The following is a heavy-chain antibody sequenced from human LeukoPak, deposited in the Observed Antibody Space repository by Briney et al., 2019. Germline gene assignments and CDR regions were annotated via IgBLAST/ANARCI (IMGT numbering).Heavy chain of an antibody. V-gene: IGHV1-2*02. J-gene: IGHJ5*02. Sequence: ASVKVSCKASGYTFTGYYIHWVRQAPGQGLEWMGWINPNSGVTNYAQKFHGRVAMARDTSISTVYMELSRLRSDDTAVYYCARVNYGDYVDWLDPWGQGTLVTVSS. CDR1: GYTFTGYY. D-gene: IGHD4-17*01. CDR2: INPNSGVT. CDR3: ARVNYGDYVDWLDP.